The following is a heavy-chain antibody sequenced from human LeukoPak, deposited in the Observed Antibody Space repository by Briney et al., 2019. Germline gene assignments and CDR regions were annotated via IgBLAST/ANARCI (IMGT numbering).Heavy chain of an antibody. CDR3: ARDRAAAGNFDY. D-gene: IGHD6-13*01. CDR2: IYHSGST. CDR1: GGSISSSNW. J-gene: IGHJ4*02. V-gene: IGHV4-4*02. Sequence: SETLSLTCAVSGGSISSSNWWSWVRQPPGKGLEWIGEIYHSGSTNYNPSLESRVTISVDKSKNQFSLKLSSVTAADTAVYYCARDRAAAGNFDYWGQGTLVTVSS.